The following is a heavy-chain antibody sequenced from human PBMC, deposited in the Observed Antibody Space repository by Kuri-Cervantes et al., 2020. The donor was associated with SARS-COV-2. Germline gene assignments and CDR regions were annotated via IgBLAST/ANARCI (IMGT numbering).Heavy chain of an antibody. D-gene: IGHD3-3*02. CDR3: AIRESSSDYYYYYGMDV. V-gene: IGHV3-21*01. CDR2: ISSSSYI. CDR1: GFTFSSYS. J-gene: IGHJ6*02. Sequence: GESLKISCAASGFTFSSYSMNWVRQAPGKGLEWVSSISSSSYIYYADSVKGRFTISRDNAKNSLYLQMNSLRAEDTAVYYCAIRESSSDYYYYYGMDVWGQGTTVTVSS.